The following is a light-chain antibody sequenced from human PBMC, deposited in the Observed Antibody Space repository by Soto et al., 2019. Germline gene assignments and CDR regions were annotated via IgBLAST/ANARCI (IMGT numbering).Light chain of an antibody. J-gene: IGKJ1*01. CDR1: QSVGSTY. V-gene: IGKV3-15*01. Sequence: EIVLTQSPGTLSLSPGERATLSCRAIQSVGSTYLAWYQQKPGQAPRLLIYGVSSRATGIPARFSGSGSGTEFTLTISSLQSEDFAVYYCQQYNNWPPVTFGQGTKVDI. CDR2: GVS. CDR3: QQYNNWPPVT.